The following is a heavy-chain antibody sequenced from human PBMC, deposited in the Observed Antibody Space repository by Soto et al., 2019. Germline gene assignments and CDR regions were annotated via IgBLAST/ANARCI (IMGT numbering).Heavy chain of an antibody. Sequence: PVGSLRVSCAASGFTFSSYAMSWVRQAPGTGLEWVSIIYTDGSTYYADSVKGRFTISRDNFKNTLYLQMNSLRVEDTAVYYCASLDYYDSSGYQGLYAFDIWGQGTMVTVSS. CDR1: GFTFSSYA. CDR2: IYTDGST. V-gene: IGHV3-53*01. J-gene: IGHJ3*02. CDR3: ASLDYYDSSGYQGLYAFDI. D-gene: IGHD3-22*01.